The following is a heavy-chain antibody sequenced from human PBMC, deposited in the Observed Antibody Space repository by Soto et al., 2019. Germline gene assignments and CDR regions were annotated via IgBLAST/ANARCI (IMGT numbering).Heavy chain of an antibody. D-gene: IGHD1-26*01. J-gene: IGHJ6*02. CDR3: ARVMGGGYYYGMDV. CDR1: GYTFTGYY. Sequence: ASVKVSCKASGYTFTGYYMHWVRQAPGQGLEWMGWINPNSGGTNHAQKFQGRVTMTRDTSISTAYMELSRLRSDDTAVYYCARVMGGGYYYGMDVWGQGTTVTVSS. V-gene: IGHV1-2*02. CDR2: INPNSGGT.